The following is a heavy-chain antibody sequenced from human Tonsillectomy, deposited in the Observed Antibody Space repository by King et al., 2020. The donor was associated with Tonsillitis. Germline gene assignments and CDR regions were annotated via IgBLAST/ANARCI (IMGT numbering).Heavy chain of an antibody. D-gene: IGHD5-12*01. Sequence: VQLVESGGGSVKPGGSLRLSCTAPGFTFSDDYMSWIRQAPGKGLEWVSYISSGSTYTDYADSVKGRFTISRDDAKNLLYLQMNSLRAEDTAVYYCARTVATKNDYWGQGTLVTVSS. CDR3: ARTVATKNDY. V-gene: IGHV3-11*05. CDR2: ISSGSTYT. J-gene: IGHJ4*02. CDR1: GFTFSDDY.